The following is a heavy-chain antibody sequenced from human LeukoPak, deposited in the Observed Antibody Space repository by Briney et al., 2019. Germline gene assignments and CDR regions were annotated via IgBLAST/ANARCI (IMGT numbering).Heavy chain of an antibody. J-gene: IGHJ4*02. D-gene: IGHD2/OR15-2a*01. CDR2: INPSGGST. V-gene: IGHV1-46*01. Sequence: ASVKVSCKASGYTFTRYYIHWVRQAPGQGLEWMGIINPSGGSTSFTQKFQGRVTIARDTSTSTVYMELSSLRSEDTAVYYCATTDRVESLLLDYWGQGTLVTVSS. CDR1: GYTFTRYY. CDR3: ATTDRVESLLLDY.